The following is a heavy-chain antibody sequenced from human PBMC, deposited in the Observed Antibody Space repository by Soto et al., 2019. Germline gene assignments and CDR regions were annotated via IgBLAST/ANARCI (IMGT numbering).Heavy chain of an antibody. CDR1: GGSISSSSYY. CDR3: ARHIHSSGWYYYYGMDV. V-gene: IGHV4-39*01. D-gene: IGHD6-19*01. Sequence: SETLSLTCTVSGGSISSSSYYWGWIRQPPGKGREWIGSIYNSGRTTNNPSLKSGVTISVDTSKNKSSLKLTSGTAADTAVYYCARHIHSSGWYYYYGMDVWGQGTTVTVSS. J-gene: IGHJ6*02. CDR2: IYNSGRT.